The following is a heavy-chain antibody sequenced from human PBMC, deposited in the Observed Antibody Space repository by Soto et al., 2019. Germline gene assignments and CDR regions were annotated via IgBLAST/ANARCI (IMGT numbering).Heavy chain of an antibody. CDR3: ARSRRGAYSSGWYSLSGYYNYGIDV. J-gene: IGHJ6*02. Sequence: GGFLKLPGKTSGYSFSIYWLGRVRQMPGKGLGWMGIIYPGDSDTKYSPSLQGQVTISADTSISTAYLQWTSLKASDTAMYYCARSRRGAYSSGWYSLSGYYNYGIDVWGQGTKVTVS. D-gene: IGHD6-19*01. V-gene: IGHV5-51*01. CDR1: GYSFSIYW. CDR2: IYPGDSDT.